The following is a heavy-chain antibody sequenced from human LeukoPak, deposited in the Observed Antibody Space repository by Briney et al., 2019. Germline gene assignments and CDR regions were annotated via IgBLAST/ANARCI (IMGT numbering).Heavy chain of an antibody. CDR2: ISSSSSYI. Sequence: PGGSLRLSCAASGFTFSIYSMNWVRRAPGRGLEWVSSISSSSSYIYYADSVKGRFTISRDNAKNSLYLQMNSLRAEETAVYYCAKDRYDILTGYLEYGMDVWGKGTMVTVSS. CDR1: GFTFSIYS. J-gene: IGHJ6*04. D-gene: IGHD3-9*01. V-gene: IGHV3-21*01. CDR3: AKDRYDILTGYLEYGMDV.